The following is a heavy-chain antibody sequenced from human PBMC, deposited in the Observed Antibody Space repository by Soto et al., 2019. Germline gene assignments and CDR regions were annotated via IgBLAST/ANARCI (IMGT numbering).Heavy chain of an antibody. Sequence: QLQLQESGPGLVKPSETLSLTCTVSGGSLSTSSYYWGWIRQPPGRGLEWIGSIYYSGSTYYNPSLKSRVTISVDTSKNQFSLKLSSVTAADTAVYYCASTRLVATSVWYRGQGTLVTVSS. CDR3: ASTRLVATSVWY. J-gene: IGHJ4*02. V-gene: IGHV4-39*01. CDR1: GGSLSTSSYY. CDR2: IYYSGST. D-gene: IGHD5-12*01.